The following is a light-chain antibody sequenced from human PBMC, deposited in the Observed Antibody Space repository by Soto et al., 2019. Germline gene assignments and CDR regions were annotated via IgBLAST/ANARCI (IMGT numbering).Light chain of an antibody. Sequence: QSVLPRPPSGSGTAVQGGTLSCTGSSSNIGSNTVNWYQQLPGTAPKLLIYSNNQRPSGVPDRFSGSKSGTSASLAISGLQSEDEADYYCAAWDDTLNGLYVFGTGTEVTVL. CDR1: SSNIGSNT. CDR3: AAWDDTLNGLYV. CDR2: SNN. J-gene: IGLJ1*01. V-gene: IGLV1-44*01.